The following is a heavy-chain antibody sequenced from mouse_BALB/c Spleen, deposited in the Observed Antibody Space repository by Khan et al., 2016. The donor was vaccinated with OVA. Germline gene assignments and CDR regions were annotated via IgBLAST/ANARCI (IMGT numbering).Heavy chain of an antibody. D-gene: IGHD2-1*01. CDR1: GYTFTSYY. J-gene: IGHJ3*01. Sequence: QVQLTESGAELVKPGASVRLSCKASGYTFTSYYIYWVKQRPGQGLEWIGEINPSNGGTNFNEKFKSKAALTVDKSSSTAYMQLSSLTSEDSAVYYCTRSGYGTFAYWGQGTLVTVSA. V-gene: IGHV1S81*02. CDR2: INPSNGGT. CDR3: TRSGYGTFAY.